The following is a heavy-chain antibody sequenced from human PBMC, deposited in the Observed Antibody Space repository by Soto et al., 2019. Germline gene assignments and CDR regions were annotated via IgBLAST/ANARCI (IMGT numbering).Heavy chain of an antibody. Sequence: GGSLRLSCAASGFTFSSYWMHWVRQAPGKGLVWVSRINSDGSSTTYADSVKGRFTISRDNAKNTLYLQMNSLRAEDTALYYCARPGSSLYYFDYWGQGTLVTVSS. D-gene: IGHD3-10*01. CDR3: ARPGSSLYYFDY. J-gene: IGHJ4*02. V-gene: IGHV3-74*01. CDR1: GFTFSSYW. CDR2: INSDGSST.